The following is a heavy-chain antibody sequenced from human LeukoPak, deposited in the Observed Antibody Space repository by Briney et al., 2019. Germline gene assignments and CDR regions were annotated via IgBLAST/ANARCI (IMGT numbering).Heavy chain of an antibody. CDR1: GGSISSRSYY. CDR3: ARAQQQLFDY. CDR2: IYYSGST. J-gene: IGHJ4*02. Sequence: SETRSLTCTVPGGSISSRSYYWGWIRQPQGNGLEWIGSIYYSGSTYYNPSLKSRVTISVDTSKNQFSLKLSSVTAADTAVYYCARAQQQLFDYWGQGTLVTVSS. D-gene: IGHD6-13*01. V-gene: IGHV4-39*07.